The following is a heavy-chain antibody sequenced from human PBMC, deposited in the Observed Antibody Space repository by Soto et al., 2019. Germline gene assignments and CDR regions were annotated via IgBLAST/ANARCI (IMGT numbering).Heavy chain of an antibody. Sequence: SVKVSCKASGGTFSSYAISWVRQAPGQGLEWMGGIIPIFGTANYAQKFQGRVTITADESTSTAYMELSSLRSEDTAVYYCARDKFGYSSGWYRGFDPWGQGTLVTVSS. CDR1: GGTFSSYA. D-gene: IGHD6-19*01. CDR2: IIPIFGTA. CDR3: ARDKFGYSSGWYRGFDP. V-gene: IGHV1-69*13. J-gene: IGHJ5*02.